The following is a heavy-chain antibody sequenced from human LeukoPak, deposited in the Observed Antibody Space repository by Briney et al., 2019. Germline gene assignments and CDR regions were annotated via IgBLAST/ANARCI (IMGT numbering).Heavy chain of an antibody. CDR1: GFTFSSYK. CDR3: EELGITMIGGV. CDR2: TSSSGSTI. V-gene: IGHV3-48*03. D-gene: IGHD3-10*02. Sequence: GGSLRLSCAASGFTFSSYKMNWVRQAPGKGLEWVSYTSSSGSTIYYADSVTGRFTISRDNAKNSLYLQMNSLRAEDTAVYYCEELGITMIGGVWGRGTTVTISS. J-gene: IGHJ6*04.